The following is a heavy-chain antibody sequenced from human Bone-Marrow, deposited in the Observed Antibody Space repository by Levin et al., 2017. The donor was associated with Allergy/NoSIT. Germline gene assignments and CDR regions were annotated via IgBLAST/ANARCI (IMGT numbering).Heavy chain of an antibody. Sequence: GSLRLSCAVSGGSFGDYFWTWIRQPPGKGLDWIGEISQRGTTNYVPSLQSRVTMSLDTSKNHFSLRVTSVTAADTAVYYCARLRYDYVWGSYRYIDLWGQGTLVTVSS. V-gene: IGHV4-34*01. CDR2: ISQRGTT. CDR1: GGSFGDYF. D-gene: IGHD3-16*02. J-gene: IGHJ4*02. CDR3: ARLRYDYVWGSYRYIDL.